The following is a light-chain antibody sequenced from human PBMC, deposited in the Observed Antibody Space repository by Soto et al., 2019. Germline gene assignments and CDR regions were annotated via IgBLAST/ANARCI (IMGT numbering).Light chain of an antibody. CDR1: QSISSW. V-gene: IGKV1-5*03. Sequence: DIHMTQSPSTLSASVGDRFTITCRASQSISSWLAWYQQKPGKTPKLLIYKASRLERGAPSRFSSSGSGTEFTLTISSLQPDDFATDYCQQYKSYETFGQGTKVDIK. J-gene: IGKJ1*01. CDR3: QQYKSYET. CDR2: KAS.